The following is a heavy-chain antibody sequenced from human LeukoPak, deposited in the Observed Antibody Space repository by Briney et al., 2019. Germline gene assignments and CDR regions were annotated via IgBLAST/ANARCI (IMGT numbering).Heavy chain of an antibody. CDR1: GFTFSSYA. J-gene: IGHJ4*02. CDR3: AGYCSSTSCAFEY. Sequence: GGSLRLSCAASGFTFSSYAMSWVRQAPGKGLEWVSAISGSGDSTYYGDSVKGRFTISRDNSKNTLYLQMNSLRAEDTAIYYCAGYCSSTSCAFEYWGQGTLVTVSS. D-gene: IGHD2-2*01. CDR2: ISGSGDST. V-gene: IGHV3-23*01.